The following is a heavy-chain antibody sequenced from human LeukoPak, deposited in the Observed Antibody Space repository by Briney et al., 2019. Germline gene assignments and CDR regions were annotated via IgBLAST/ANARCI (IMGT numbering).Heavy chain of an antibody. Sequence: PGGSLRLSCAASGFTFSNYEMNWVRQAPGKGLEWISYISSNGSTIYYADSVKGRFTISRDNAKNSLYLQMKSLRAEDTAVYYWGREPSSVAYYYGMDVWGQGNTVTVSS. CDR2: ISSNGSTI. V-gene: IGHV3-48*03. D-gene: IGHD6-25*01. CDR1: GFTFSNYE. CDR3: GREPSSVAYYYGMDV. J-gene: IGHJ6*02.